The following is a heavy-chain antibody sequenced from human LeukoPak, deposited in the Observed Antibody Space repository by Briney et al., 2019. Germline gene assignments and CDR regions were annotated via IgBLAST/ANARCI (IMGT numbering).Heavy chain of an antibody. CDR2: ISSSSTI. CDR1: GFTFSSYS. J-gene: IGHJ3*02. Sequence: PGGSLRLSCAASGFTFSSYSMNWVRQAPGKGLEWVSYISSSSTIYYADSVKGRFTISRDNAKNSLYLQMNSLRAEDTALYYCTKSLGNSSHDAFDIWGQGTMVTVSS. CDR3: TKSLGNSSHDAFDI. V-gene: IGHV3-48*04.